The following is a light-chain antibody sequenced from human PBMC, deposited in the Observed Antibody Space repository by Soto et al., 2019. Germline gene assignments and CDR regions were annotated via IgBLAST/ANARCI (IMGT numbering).Light chain of an antibody. Sequence: EIVMTQSPATLSVPPGERATLSCRASQSVRSNLAWYQQKPGQVPRLLIYAATTRATGIPARFSGSGSGTEFTLTISSLQSEDFAVYYCQQYHSWPPRTFGQGTKVDIK. CDR1: QSVRSN. J-gene: IGKJ1*01. CDR2: AAT. V-gene: IGKV3D-15*01. CDR3: QQYHSWPPRT.